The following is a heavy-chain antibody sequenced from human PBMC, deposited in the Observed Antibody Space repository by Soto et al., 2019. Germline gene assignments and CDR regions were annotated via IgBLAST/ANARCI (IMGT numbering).Heavy chain of an antibody. CDR3: ARGPNYYGMDV. CDR1: GFTFSRYW. J-gene: IGHJ6*02. D-gene: IGHD2-8*01. V-gene: IGHV3-7*01. Sequence: SLSCAASGFTFSRYWMSWVRQAPGKGLEWVANINQDGSEKHYVDSVKGRFTISRDNAKNSLYLQMNSLRAEDTAVYYCARGPNYYGMDVWGQGTTVTVS. CDR2: INQDGSEK.